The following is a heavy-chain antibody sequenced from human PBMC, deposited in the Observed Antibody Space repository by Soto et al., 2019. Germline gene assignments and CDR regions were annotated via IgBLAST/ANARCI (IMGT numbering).Heavy chain of an antibody. D-gene: IGHD1-1*01. V-gene: IGHV1-18*01. CDR3: ARDPGGATGLDP. Sequence: VQLVQSGGEVKKPGASVKVSCKASGYTFIDYDISWVRQAPGQGLEWMGWIRPYNGQPKYAQKFQGRVTMTSDTSTSTAYKELRSLRSDDKAVYYCARDPGGATGLDPWGQGTLDTVSS. CDR1: GYTFIDYD. J-gene: IGHJ5*02. CDR2: IRPYNGQP.